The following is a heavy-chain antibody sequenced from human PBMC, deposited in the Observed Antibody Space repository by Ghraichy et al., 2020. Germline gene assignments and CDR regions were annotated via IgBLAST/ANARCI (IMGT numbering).Heavy chain of an antibody. CDR1: GFSLSTSGMC. V-gene: IGHV2-70*01. J-gene: IGHJ3*02. CDR3: ARAPYYYDSSGYYYRAFDI. CDR2: IDWDDDK. Sequence: SGPTLVKPTQTLTLTCTFSGFSLSTSGMCVSWIRQPPGKALEWLALIDWDDDKYYSTSLKTRLTISKDTSKNQVVLTMTNMEPVDTATYYCARAPYYYDSSGYYYRAFDIWGQGTMVTVSS. D-gene: IGHD3-22*01.